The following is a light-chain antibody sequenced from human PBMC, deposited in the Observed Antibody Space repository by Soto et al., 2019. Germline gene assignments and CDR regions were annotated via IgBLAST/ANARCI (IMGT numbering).Light chain of an antibody. CDR2: AAS. V-gene: IGKV1-39*01. CDR1: QSISSY. CDR3: QQSYSTLT. J-gene: IGKJ3*01. Sequence: IQMTQSPSSLAASVGDRVTIICRASQSISSYLNWYQQKPGKAPKLLIYAASSLQSGVPSRFSGSGSGTDFTLTISSLQPEDFATYYCQQSYSTLTFGPVT.